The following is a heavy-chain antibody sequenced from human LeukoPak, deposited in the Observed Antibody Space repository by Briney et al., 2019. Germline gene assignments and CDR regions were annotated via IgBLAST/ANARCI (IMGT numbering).Heavy chain of an antibody. D-gene: IGHD1-1*01. CDR2: ISGTSSHT. CDR3: ASGNWGCKTNCDYFDH. CDR1: GLTFSDHC. J-gene: IGHJ4*02. V-gene: IGHV3-11*03. Sequence: PGGSLRLSCVASGLTFSDHCMSWIRHAPGRGLEWVSYISGTSSHTNYADSVKGRFTISRDNAKNSLYLQMNTLRVEDTAVYYCASGNWGCKTNCDYFDHWGQGTLVTVSS.